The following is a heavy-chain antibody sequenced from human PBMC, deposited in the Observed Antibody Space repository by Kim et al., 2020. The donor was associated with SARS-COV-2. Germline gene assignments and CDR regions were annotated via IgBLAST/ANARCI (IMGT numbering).Heavy chain of an antibody. V-gene: IGHV5-51*01. CDR2: T. Sequence: TGYSPSCQGQITISADKSISPAYLQWSSLKASDTAMYYCASGRAPGFDLWGRGTLVTVSS. CDR3: ASGRAPGFDL. J-gene: IGHJ2*01.